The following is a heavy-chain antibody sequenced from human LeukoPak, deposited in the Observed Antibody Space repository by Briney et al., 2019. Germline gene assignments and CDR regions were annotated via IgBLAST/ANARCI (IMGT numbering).Heavy chain of an antibody. CDR1: GFTFSSYE. D-gene: IGHD3-22*01. CDR2: ISSSGSTI. Sequence: GGSLRLSCAASGFTFSSYEMNWVRQAPGKGLEWVSYISSSGSTIYYADSVKGRFTISRDNSKNTLYLQMNSLRAEDTAVYYCARDWAMILSYWGQGTLVTVSS. V-gene: IGHV3-48*03. CDR3: ARDWAMILSY. J-gene: IGHJ4*02.